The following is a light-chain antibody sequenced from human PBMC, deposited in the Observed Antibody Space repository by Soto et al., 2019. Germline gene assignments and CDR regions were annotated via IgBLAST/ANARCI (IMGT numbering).Light chain of an antibody. CDR1: QSISSW. J-gene: IGKJ4*01. Sequence: DIQITQSPSTLSASVGDRVTITCRASQSISSWLAWYQQKPGKAPKLLIYDAYSLESGVQSRFSGSGSGTEFTLTIRSLQPDDFATYYCKQYNSYPLTFGGGTKVDIK. CDR3: KQYNSYPLT. CDR2: DAY. V-gene: IGKV1-5*01.